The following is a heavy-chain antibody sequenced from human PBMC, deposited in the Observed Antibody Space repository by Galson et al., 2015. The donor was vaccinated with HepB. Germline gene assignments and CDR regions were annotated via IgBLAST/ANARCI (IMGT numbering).Heavy chain of an antibody. D-gene: IGHD1-1*01. J-gene: IGHJ6*03. CDR1: GFTFRTYN. CDR2: IASTGTFI. Sequence: SLRLSCAASGFTFRTYNMNWVRQAPGKGLEWVSTIASTGTFIYYADSVKGRFTISRDNAKNSLFLQMNSLGPEDTAVYYCARSLHLEIVYYYYYMDVWGKGTTVTVSS. CDR3: ARSLHLEIVYYYYYMDV. V-gene: IGHV3-21*01.